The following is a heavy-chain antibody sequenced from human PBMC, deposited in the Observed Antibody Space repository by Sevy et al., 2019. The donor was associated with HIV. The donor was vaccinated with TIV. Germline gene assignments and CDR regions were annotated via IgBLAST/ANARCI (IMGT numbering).Heavy chain of an antibody. CDR1: GFIFSNFA. V-gene: IGHV3-30*04. J-gene: IGHJ1*01. Sequence: GGSLRLSCTVSGFIFSNFAMHWVRQAPGKGLEWVAVTSYDGSHKYYADSVKGRFTVSRDNFRNILSLEMSSLRRDDTAVYYCARGENDDEFFQYWGQGTLVTVSS. D-gene: IGHD1-26*01. CDR2: TSYDGSHK. CDR3: ARGENDDEFFQY.